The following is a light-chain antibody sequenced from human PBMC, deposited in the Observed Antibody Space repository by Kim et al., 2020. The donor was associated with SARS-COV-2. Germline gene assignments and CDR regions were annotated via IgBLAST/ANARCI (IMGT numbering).Light chain of an antibody. CDR1: QSVSSSY. Sequence: EIVMTQSPATLSLSPGERATLSCRASQSVSSSYLSWYQKKPGQAPRLLIYDASTRATGIPPRFSGSGSGTDFTLTISSLQPEDFAVYYCQQDYNLLTFGQGTKVDIK. CDR2: DAS. V-gene: IGKV3D-7*01. CDR3: QQDYNLLT. J-gene: IGKJ1*01.